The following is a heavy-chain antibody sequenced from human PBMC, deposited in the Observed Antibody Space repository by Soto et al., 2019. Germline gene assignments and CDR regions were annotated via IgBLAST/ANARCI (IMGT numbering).Heavy chain of an antibody. J-gene: IGHJ4*02. Sequence: VGSLRPSCAASGFTFSSYAMHWVRQAPGKGLEWVAVISYDGSNKYYADSVKGRFTISRDNSKNTLYLQMNSLRAEDTAVYYCARDVVVVAATLVYWGQGTLVTVSS. CDR1: GFTFSSYA. CDR2: ISYDGSNK. V-gene: IGHV3-30-3*01. CDR3: ARDVVVVAATLVY. D-gene: IGHD2-15*01.